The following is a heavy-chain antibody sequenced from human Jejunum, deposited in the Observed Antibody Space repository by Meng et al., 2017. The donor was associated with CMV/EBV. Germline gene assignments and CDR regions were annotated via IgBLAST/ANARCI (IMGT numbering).Heavy chain of an antibody. CDR2: IRYDLATK. CDR1: GFSFSSLG. J-gene: IGHJ4*02. D-gene: IGHD2/OR15-2a*01. Sequence: ASGFSFSSLGMHWVRQAPGKGLEWVAYIRYDLATKYYVDSVKGRFTISRDNSRNSLSLQMNNLRDEDTAVYYCAKQADPSAYFVDFWGEGTMVTVSS. V-gene: IGHV3-30*02. CDR3: AKQADPSAYFVDF.